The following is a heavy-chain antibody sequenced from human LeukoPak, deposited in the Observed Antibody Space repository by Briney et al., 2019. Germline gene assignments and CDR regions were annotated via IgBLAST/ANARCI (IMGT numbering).Heavy chain of an antibody. V-gene: IGHV4-34*01. CDR3: ARNSRRRFLDRGGWFDP. J-gene: IGHJ5*02. Sequence: NPSETLSLTCAVYGGSFSGYYWSWIRQPPGKGLEWIGEINHSGSTNYNPSLKSRVTISVDTSKNQFSLKLSSVTAADTAVYYCARNSRRRFLDRGGWFDPWGQGTLVTVSS. CDR1: GGSFSGYY. D-gene: IGHD2/OR15-2a*01. CDR2: INHSGST.